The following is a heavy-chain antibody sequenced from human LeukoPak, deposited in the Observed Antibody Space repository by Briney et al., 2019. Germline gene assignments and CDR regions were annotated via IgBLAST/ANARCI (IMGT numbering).Heavy chain of an antibody. CDR1: GGSISSYY. J-gene: IGHJ4*02. V-gene: IGHV4-59*01. Sequence: PSETLSLTCTVSGGSISSYYWSWIRQPPRKGLGWSGYIYYSESSNYHPSRKSRVTISVDTSKNQFSLKLSSVTAADTAVYYCARNHGVYYFDYWGQGTLVTVSS. D-gene: IGHD1-14*01. CDR2: IYYSESS. CDR3: ARNHGVYYFDY.